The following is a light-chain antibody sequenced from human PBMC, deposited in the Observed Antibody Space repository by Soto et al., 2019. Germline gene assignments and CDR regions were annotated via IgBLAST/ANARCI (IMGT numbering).Light chain of an antibody. CDR3: QQFVSSPYT. Sequence: EIVLTQSPGTLSLSPGDRATLSCRASQSVSSSYLGWYQQKPGQAPRLLIYGASNRAAGVRDRFSGSGSGTDFTLTISRLEPEDSALYFCQQFVSSPYTFGQGTKVDIK. CDR2: GAS. J-gene: IGKJ2*01. CDR1: QSVSSSY. V-gene: IGKV3-20*01.